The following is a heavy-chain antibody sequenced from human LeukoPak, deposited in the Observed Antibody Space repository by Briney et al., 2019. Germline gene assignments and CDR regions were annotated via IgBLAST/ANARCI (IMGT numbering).Heavy chain of an antibody. Sequence: ASVKVSCKASGYTFTGYYMHWVRQAPGQGLEWMGWINPNSGGTNYAQKFQGRVTMTRDTSISTAYMELSRLRSDDTAVYYCARDGITGTPEEYNWLDPWGQGTLVTVSS. V-gene: IGHV1-2*02. CDR1: GYTFTGYY. D-gene: IGHD1-7*01. J-gene: IGHJ5*02. CDR2: INPNSGGT. CDR3: ARDGITGTPEEYNWLDP.